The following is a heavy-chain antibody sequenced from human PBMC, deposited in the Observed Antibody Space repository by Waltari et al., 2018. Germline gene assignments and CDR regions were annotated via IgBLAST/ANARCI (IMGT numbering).Heavy chain of an antibody. CDR1: GGSISSHY. CDR3: ARGIVGATMGWFDP. Sequence: QVQLQESGPGLVKPSETLSLTCPVSGGSISSHYWSWIRQPPGKGLEWIGYIYYSGSTNYNPSLKSRVTISVDTSKNQFSLKLSSVTAADTAVYYCARGIVGATMGWFDPWGQGTLVTVSS. J-gene: IGHJ5*02. CDR2: IYYSGST. D-gene: IGHD1-26*01. V-gene: IGHV4-59*11.